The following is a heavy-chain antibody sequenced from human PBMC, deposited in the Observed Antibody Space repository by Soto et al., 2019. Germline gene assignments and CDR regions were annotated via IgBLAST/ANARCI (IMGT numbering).Heavy chain of an antibody. CDR1: GGSISSYY. CDR2: MYYSGST. V-gene: IGHV4-59*08. Sequence: VSGGSISSYYWTWIRQPPGKGLEWIGYMYYSGSTNYNPSLKSRVTISVDSSKNQFSLKLSSVTAADTALYYCARQGFGELHGLVDVWGQGTTVTVSS. J-gene: IGHJ6*02. D-gene: IGHD3-10*01. CDR3: ARQGFGELHGLVDV.